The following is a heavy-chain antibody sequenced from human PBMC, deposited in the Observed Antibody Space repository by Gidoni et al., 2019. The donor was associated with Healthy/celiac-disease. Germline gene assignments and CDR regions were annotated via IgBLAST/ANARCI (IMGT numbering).Heavy chain of an antibody. Sequence: QVQLQQWGAGLLKPSETLSLTCAVSGGSFSGYYWSWIRQPPGKGLEWIGEINHSGSTNYNPSLKSRVTISVDTSKNQFSLKLSSVTAADTAVYYCARRKGFDWLPSGCWFDPWGQGTLVTVSS. D-gene: IGHD3-9*01. CDR2: INHSGST. CDR1: GGSFSGYY. V-gene: IGHV4-34*01. J-gene: IGHJ5*02. CDR3: ARRKGFDWLPSGCWFDP.